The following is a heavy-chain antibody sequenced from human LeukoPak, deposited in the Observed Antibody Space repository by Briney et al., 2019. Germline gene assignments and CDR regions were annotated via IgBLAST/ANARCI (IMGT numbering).Heavy chain of an antibody. V-gene: IGHV1-8*03. CDR2: MNPNSGRT. D-gene: IGHD5-12*01. J-gene: IGHJ4*02. CDR1: GYTFTIYD. Sequence: GASVKVSCTASGYTFTIYDINWGRQATGQGLEWMGWMNPNSGRTGYAQKFQGRVTITRNTSISTAYMELRGLRSEDTAVYYCARGRSTGYPYYFEYWGQGTLVTVSS. CDR3: ARGRSTGYPYYFEY.